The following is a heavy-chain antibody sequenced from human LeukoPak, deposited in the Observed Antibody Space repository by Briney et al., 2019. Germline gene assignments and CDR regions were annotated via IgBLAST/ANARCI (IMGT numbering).Heavy chain of an antibody. CDR1: GYTFTGYY. Sequence: ASVKVSCKASGYTFTGYYMHWVRQAPGQGLEWMGWINPNSGGTNYAQKFQGRVTMTRDTSISTAYMELSRLRSDDTAVYYCARDQQWLVFSWFVPWGQGTLVTVSS. CDR2: INPNSGGT. D-gene: IGHD6-19*01. CDR3: ARDQQWLVFSWFVP. J-gene: IGHJ5*02. V-gene: IGHV1-2*02.